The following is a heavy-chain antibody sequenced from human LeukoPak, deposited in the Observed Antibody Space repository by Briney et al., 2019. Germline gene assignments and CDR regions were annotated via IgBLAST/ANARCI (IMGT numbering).Heavy chain of an antibody. Sequence: AGGSLRLSCVASGFTVSSNYMGWVRQAPGKGLEWVSIIYGGSSASYADSVKGRFSISRDNSKNTVYLQMNSLRGDDTAVYYCARMSSYGDLPDYWGQGTLVTVSS. J-gene: IGHJ4*02. V-gene: IGHV3-66*01. CDR1: GFTVSSNY. D-gene: IGHD4-17*01. CDR2: IYGGSSA. CDR3: ARMSSYGDLPDY.